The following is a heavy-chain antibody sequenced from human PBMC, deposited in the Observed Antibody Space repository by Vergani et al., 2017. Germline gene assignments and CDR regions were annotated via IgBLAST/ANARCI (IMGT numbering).Heavy chain of an antibody. CDR2: IYHSGGA. CDR3: ARTESFILRYFHWAL. J-gene: IGHJ4*02. D-gene: IGHD3-9*01. Sequence: QLHLQESGPGLVKPSETLSLTCTVSGGSITSSSYYLGWIRQPPGKGLEWIGNIYHSGGAYYNPSLKGRVTISVDTSKNQFSLEVNSVTAADTAIYFCARTESFILRYFHWALWGQGTLVTVSS. V-gene: IGHV4-39*01. CDR1: GGSITSSSYY.